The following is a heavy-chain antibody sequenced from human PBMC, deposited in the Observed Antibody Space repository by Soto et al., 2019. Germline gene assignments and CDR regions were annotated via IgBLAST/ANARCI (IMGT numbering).Heavy chain of an antibody. CDR3: ARGPVAINFIYYNGMDV. Sequence: QVQPQQWGAGLFRASGTLSLTCAVSGGSFSGYHWSWVRPPPGKGVGGVGKINHSGYTKYNSSLKSRVTISVDTSKNQFSLKLSSVTAADTAVYYCARGPVAINFIYYNGMDVWGQGTTVTVSS. J-gene: IGHJ6*02. CDR1: GGSFSGYH. D-gene: IGHD2-15*01. CDR2: INHSGYT. V-gene: IGHV4-34*01.